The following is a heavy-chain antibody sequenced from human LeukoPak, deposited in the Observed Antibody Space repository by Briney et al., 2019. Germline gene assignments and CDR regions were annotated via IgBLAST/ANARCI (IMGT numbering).Heavy chain of an antibody. J-gene: IGHJ6*02. CDR2: ISYDGSNK. D-gene: IGHD6-13*01. CDR1: GFTFSSYG. CDR3: AKGGSSSWYIFYYGMDV. V-gene: IGHV3-30*18. Sequence: GRSLRLSCAASGFTFSSYGMHWVRQAPGKGLEWVAVISYDGSNKYYADSVKGRFTISRDNSKNTLYLQMSSLRAEDTAVYYCAKGGSSSWYIFYYGMDVWGQGTTVTVSS.